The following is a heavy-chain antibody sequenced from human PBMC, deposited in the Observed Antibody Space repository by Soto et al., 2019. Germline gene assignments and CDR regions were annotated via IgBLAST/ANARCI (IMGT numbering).Heavy chain of an antibody. CDR2: IYSGGRT. V-gene: IGHV3-66*01. Sequence: EVQLVESGGGLVQPGGSLRLSCAASGVTVSNNYMSWVRQAPGKGLEWVSVIYSGGRTYYADSVKGRFIISRDSSKNTLYLQMNSLRAEDTAAYYCARDTYDDYRGQGTLVTVSS. J-gene: IGHJ4*02. CDR1: GVTVSNNY. CDR3: ARDTYDDY. D-gene: IGHD3-3*01.